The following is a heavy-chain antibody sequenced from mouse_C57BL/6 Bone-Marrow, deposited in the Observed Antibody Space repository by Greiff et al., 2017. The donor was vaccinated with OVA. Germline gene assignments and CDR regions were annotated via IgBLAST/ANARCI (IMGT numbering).Heavy chain of an antibody. CDR1: GYSITSGYY. CDR3: ARERDFDV. V-gene: IGHV3-6*01. Sequence: VQLQESGPGLVKPSQSLSLTCSVTGYSITSGYYWNWIRQFPGNKLEWMGYISYDGSNNYNPSLKNRISITRDTSKNQFFLKLNSVTTEDTATYYCARERDFDVWGTGTTVTVSS. CDR2: ISYDGSN. J-gene: IGHJ1*03.